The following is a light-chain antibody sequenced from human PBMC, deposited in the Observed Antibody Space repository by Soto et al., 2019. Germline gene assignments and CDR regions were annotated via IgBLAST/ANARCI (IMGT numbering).Light chain of an antibody. CDR2: EVS. J-gene: IGLJ1*01. CDR1: SSDVGGSNY. CDR3: SSYTSSSTYV. V-gene: IGLV2-14*01. Sequence: QCSLSQPASVSGCPGQSNTIPCARTSSDVGGSNYVSWDQQHPGKAPKIMIYEVSNRPSGVSTRFSGSKSGNTASLTISGLQDEDEADYYCSSYTSSSTYVFGTGTKVNVL.